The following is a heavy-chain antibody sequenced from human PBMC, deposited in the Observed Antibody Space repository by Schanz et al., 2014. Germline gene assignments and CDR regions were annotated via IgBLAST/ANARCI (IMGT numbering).Heavy chain of an antibody. V-gene: IGHV4-59*01. D-gene: IGHD2-15*01. CDR2: IYYTGST. Sequence: QLHLQESGPGLAKPSETLSLTCNVSGDSISSYYWSWLRQAPGKGLEWIGYIYYTGSTNNNPSLTSRVPMSVDTSTNQFSLRLASVTAADTALYYCARVISPHRGAASWLDPWGQGTLVTVSS. CDR3: ARVISPHRGAASWLDP. J-gene: IGHJ5*02. CDR1: GDSISSYY.